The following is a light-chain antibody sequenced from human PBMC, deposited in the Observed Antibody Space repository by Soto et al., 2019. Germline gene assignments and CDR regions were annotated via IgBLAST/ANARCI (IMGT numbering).Light chain of an antibody. Sequence: QLVLTQSPSASASLGASVRLTCTLSSGHSRYDIAWHQQQPEKGPRYLMKLTSDGRHTKGDGIPDRFSGSSSGAERYLTISSLQSEDEADYYCQTWGTGIQVFGGGTKLTVL. CDR2: LTSDGRH. CDR1: SGHSRYD. CDR3: QTWGTGIQV. J-gene: IGLJ3*02. V-gene: IGLV4-69*01.